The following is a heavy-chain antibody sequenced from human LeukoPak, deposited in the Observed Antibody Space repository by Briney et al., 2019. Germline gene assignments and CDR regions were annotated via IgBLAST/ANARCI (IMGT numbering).Heavy chain of an antibody. Sequence: GGSLRLSCAASGFTFSSYAMSWVRQAPGKGLEWVSAISGSGGSTYYADSVKGRFTTSRDNSKNTLSLQMSSLRVEDTAIYYCARRGGSRGWGAFDIWGQGTIVTVSS. CDR3: ARRGGSRGWGAFDI. V-gene: IGHV3-23*01. CDR2: ISGSGGST. J-gene: IGHJ3*02. CDR1: GFTFSSYA. D-gene: IGHD6-19*01.